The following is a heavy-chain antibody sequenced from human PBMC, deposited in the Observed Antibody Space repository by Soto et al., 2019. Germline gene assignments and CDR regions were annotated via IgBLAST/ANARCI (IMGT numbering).Heavy chain of an antibody. CDR1: GYTFTSYG. V-gene: IGHV1-18*01. Sequence: ASVKVSCKASGYTFTSYGISWMRQAPGQGLEWMGWISAYNGKTNYAQKFQGRVTMTTDTATSTAYMELGSLRSDDTAVYYCARDLGYRTNGVCHNWFDPWGQGTPVTVSS. CDR2: ISAYNGKT. CDR3: ARDLGYRTNGVCHNWFDP. D-gene: IGHD2-8*01. J-gene: IGHJ5*02.